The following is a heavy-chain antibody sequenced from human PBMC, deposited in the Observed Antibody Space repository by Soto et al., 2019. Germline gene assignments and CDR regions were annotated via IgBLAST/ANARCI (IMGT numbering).Heavy chain of an antibody. CDR3: ARGVPAAGTDWFDP. CDR2: VSSTGSS. V-gene: IGHV4-4*07. Sequence: ETLSLTCTVSGGSISNYYWSWIRQPAEKRLEWIGRVSSTGSSYYNPSLKSRVTISVDTSKNQVSLNLTSVTAADTAVYYCARGVPAAGTDWFDPWGQGTLVTVSS. J-gene: IGHJ5*02. CDR1: GGSISNYY. D-gene: IGHD6-13*01.